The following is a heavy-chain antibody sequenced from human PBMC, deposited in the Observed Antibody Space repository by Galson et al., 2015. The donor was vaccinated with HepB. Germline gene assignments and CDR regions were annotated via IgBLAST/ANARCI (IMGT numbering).Heavy chain of an antibody. D-gene: IGHD5-18*01. J-gene: IGHJ6*02. CDR3: ARADTDMGGYYGMDV. V-gene: IGHV1-18*01. Sequence: SVTVSCKASNSSFTVYGVNWMRQAPGQGLEWMGWITTHSGETKSAQKFQGRVTMTTDASTRTAYMELGSLTSDDTAVYFCARADTDMGGYYGMDVWGQGTTVIVSS. CDR1: NSSFTVYG. CDR2: ITTHSGET.